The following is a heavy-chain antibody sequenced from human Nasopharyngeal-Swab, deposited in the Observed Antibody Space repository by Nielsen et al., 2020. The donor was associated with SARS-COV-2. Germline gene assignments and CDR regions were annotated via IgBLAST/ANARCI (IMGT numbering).Heavy chain of an antibody. CDR2: FDPEDGET. CDR1: GYTLTELS. J-gene: IGHJ4*02. V-gene: IGHV1-24*01. D-gene: IGHD1-26*01. CDR3: TTVAGSYGRFDY. Sequence: ASVQVSCQVSGYTLTELSMHWVRQAPGKGLEWVGGFDPEDGETIYAQKFQGRVTMTEDTSTDTAYMELSSLTSEDTAVYYCTTVAGSYGRFDYWGQGTLVTVSS.